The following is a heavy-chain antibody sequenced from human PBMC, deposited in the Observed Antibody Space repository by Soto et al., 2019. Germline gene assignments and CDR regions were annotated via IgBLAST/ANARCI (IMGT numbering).Heavy chain of an antibody. Sequence: PGGSLRLSCEASGFTFSDSSMHWVRQAPGKGLEWVAVISYDGSDKYYADSVKGRFTISRDNSKNTLYLQMNSLRPDDSAVYYCARDGATMVVLYYFDSWGHGTLVTVSS. CDR3: ARDGATMVVLYYFDS. J-gene: IGHJ4*01. D-gene: IGHD5-12*01. V-gene: IGHV3-30-3*01. CDR2: ISYDGSDK. CDR1: GFTFSDSS.